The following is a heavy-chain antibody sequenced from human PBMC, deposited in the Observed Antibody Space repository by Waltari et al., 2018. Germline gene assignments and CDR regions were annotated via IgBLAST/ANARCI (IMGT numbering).Heavy chain of an antibody. V-gene: IGHV1-69*01. D-gene: IGHD3-22*01. CDR2: IIPIFGTA. CDR3: ALCSGSSGYYYGAFDI. CDR1: GGTFSSYA. Sequence: QVQLVQSGAEVKKPGSSVKVSCKASGGTFSSYAISWVRQAPGQGLEWLGGIIPIFGTANYAQKFQGEVTITADESTSTAYMELSSLRSEDTAVYYCALCSGSSGYYYGAFDIWGQGTMVTVSS. J-gene: IGHJ3*02.